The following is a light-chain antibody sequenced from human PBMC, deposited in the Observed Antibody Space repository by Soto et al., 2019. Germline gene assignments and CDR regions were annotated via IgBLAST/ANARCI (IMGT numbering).Light chain of an antibody. CDR1: QSLLHSNGYNY. V-gene: IGKV2-28*01. Sequence: DIVMTQSPLSLPVTPGEPASISCRSSQSLLHSNGYNYLDWYLQKPGQSPQLLIYLGSNRASGVPDRFSGSGSGTDFTLKISRVEAEDVGVYYCMKALQTGGFTFGPGTKVDIK. CDR3: MKALQTGGFT. J-gene: IGKJ3*01. CDR2: LGS.